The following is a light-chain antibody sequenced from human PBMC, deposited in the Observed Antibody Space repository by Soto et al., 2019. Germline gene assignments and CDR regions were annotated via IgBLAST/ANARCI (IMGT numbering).Light chain of an antibody. Sequence: QSVLTQPPSVSGAPGQRVTISCTGSSSNIGAGYDVHWYQQLPGTAPKLLIYGNSNRPSGVPDRFSGSKSGTSASLAITGLQAEDDVDYYCQSYDSSLSGARVFGTGTQLTVL. V-gene: IGLV1-40*01. CDR2: GNS. CDR3: QSYDSSLSGARV. J-gene: IGLJ1*01. CDR1: SSNIGAGYD.